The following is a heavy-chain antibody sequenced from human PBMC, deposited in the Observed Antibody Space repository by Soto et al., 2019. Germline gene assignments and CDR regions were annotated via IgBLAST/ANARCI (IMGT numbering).Heavy chain of an antibody. D-gene: IGHD6-25*01. CDR2: ISYDGGNK. Sequence: GGSLRLSCAASGFTFSSYAMHWVRQAPGKGLEWVAVISYDGGNKDYADSMKGRFTISRDNSKNTLYLQMNSLRPEDTAVYYCTRDIPDSTGYWGHGTLVTV. CDR1: GFTFSSYA. CDR3: TRDIPDSTGY. J-gene: IGHJ4*01. V-gene: IGHV3-30-3*01.